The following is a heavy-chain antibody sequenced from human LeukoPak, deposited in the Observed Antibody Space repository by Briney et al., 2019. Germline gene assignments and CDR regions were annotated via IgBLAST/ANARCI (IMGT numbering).Heavy chain of an antibody. CDR1: GGSISSSSYY. CDR3: VRGSKWFDP. Sequence: SETLSLTCTVSGGSISSSSYYWGWIRQPPGKGLEWIGEINHSGYTNYNPSLKSRVFLSVDTSNNQFSLKVSSVTAADTAVYYCVRGSKWFDPWGQGTLVTVSS. CDR2: INHSGYT. J-gene: IGHJ5*02. V-gene: IGHV4-39*02.